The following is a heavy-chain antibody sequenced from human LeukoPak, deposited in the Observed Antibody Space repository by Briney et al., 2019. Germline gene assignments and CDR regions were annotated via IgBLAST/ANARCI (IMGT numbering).Heavy chain of an antibody. CDR1: GGSFSGYY. J-gene: IGHJ6*03. V-gene: IGHV4-34*01. CDR3: ARTELTYYYYMDV. Sequence: PSETLSLTCAVYGGSFSGYYWSWIRQPPGKGLEWIGSIYYSGSTYYNPSLKSRVTISVDTSKNQFSLKLSSVTAADTAVYYCARTELTYYYYMDVWGKGTTVTVSS. CDR2: IYYSGST. D-gene: IGHD1-14*01.